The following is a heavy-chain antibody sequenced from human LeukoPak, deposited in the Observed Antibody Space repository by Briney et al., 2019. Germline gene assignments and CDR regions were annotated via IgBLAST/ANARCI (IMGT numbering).Heavy chain of an antibody. CDR1: GYTFTSYD. Sequence: WASVKVSCKASGYTFTSYDINWVRQATGQGLEWMGWTNPNSGNTGYAQKFQGRVTMTRNTSISTAYMELSSLRSEDTAVYYCARGVGHYGSGDFDYWGQGTLVTVSS. CDR3: ARGVGHYGSGDFDY. J-gene: IGHJ4*02. V-gene: IGHV1-8*01. D-gene: IGHD3-10*01. CDR2: TNPNSGNT.